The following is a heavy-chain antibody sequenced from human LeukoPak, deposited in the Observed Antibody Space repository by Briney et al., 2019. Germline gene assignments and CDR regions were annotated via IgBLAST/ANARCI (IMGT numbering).Heavy chain of an antibody. CDR1: GGSISSGGYY. V-gene: IGHV4-31*03. CDR2: IYYSGST. CDR3: AGDIVATSREVDYYYYGMDV. J-gene: IGHJ6*02. Sequence: SQTLSLTCTVSGGSISSGGYYWSWIRQHPGKGLEWIGYIYYSGSTYYNPSLKSRVTISVDTSKNQFSLKLSSVTAADTAVYYCAGDIVATSREVDYYYYGMDVWGQGTTVTVSS. D-gene: IGHD5-12*01.